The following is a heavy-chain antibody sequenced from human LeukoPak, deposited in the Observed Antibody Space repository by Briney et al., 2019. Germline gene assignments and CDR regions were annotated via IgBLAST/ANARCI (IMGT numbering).Heavy chain of an antibody. CDR3: AKDKTAGQLAPRYFDY. V-gene: IGHV3-23*01. Sequence: HPGGSLRLSCAASGFTFSSYNINWVRQAPGKGLEWVSGISASGGSTYYADSVKGRFTISRDNSKNTLYLQMNSLRAEDTAVYYCAKDKTAGQLAPRYFDYWGQGTLVTVSS. CDR1: GFTFSSYN. J-gene: IGHJ4*02. CDR2: ISASGGST. D-gene: IGHD6-6*01.